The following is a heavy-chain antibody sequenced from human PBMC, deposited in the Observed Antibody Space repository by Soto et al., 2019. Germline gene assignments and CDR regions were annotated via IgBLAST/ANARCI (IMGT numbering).Heavy chain of an antibody. V-gene: IGHV3-30*18. D-gene: IGHD5-18*01. CDR3: ANLLDVDTAMVGPY. J-gene: IGHJ4*02. Sequence: PGGSLSLSCAATGLTFSSYGMHWVRQAPGKGLEWVAVISYDGSNKYYADSVKGRFTISRDNSKNTLYLQMNSLRAEDTAVYYCANLLDVDTAMVGPYWGQGTLVTVSS. CDR1: GLTFSSYG. CDR2: ISYDGSNK.